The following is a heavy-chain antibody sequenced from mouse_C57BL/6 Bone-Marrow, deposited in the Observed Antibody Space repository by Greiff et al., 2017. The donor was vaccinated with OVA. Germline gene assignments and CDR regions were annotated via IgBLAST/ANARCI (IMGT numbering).Heavy chain of an antibody. J-gene: IGHJ3*01. D-gene: IGHD1-1*01. CDR2: IYPRSGNT. V-gene: IGHV1-81*01. Sequence: QVHVKQSGAELARPGASVKLSCKASGYTFTSYGISWVKQRTGQGLEWIGEIYPRSGNTYYNEKFKGKATLTADKSSSTAYRELRSLTSEDSAVYFCARKDYYGSSYVEAYWGQGTLVTVSA. CDR3: ARKDYYGSSYVEAY. CDR1: GYTFTSYG.